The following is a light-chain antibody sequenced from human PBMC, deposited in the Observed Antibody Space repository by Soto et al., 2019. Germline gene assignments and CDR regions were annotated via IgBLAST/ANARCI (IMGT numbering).Light chain of an antibody. V-gene: IGKV3-11*01. CDR2: DAS. J-gene: IGKJ5*01. CDR1: QSVSSY. CDR3: QQRSNWPPIT. Sequence: EIVLTQSPATLSLSPGERATLSWRASQSVSSYLAWYQQEPGQAPRLLIYDASNRATGIPARFSGSGSGTDFTLTISSLEPEDFAVYYCQQRSNWPPITFGQGTRLE.